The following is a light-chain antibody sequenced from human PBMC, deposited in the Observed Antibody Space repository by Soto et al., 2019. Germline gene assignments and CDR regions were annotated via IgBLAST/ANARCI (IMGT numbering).Light chain of an antibody. J-gene: IGLJ1*01. V-gene: IGLV2-14*03. CDR1: TSDVGGYNY. CDR3: SSFTRSNTYV. Sequence: QSALTQPASVSGSPGQSIAISCTGTTSDVGGYNYVSWYQQHPGKAPKLMIYDVTNRPSGVSDRFSGSKSGNTASLTISGLQAEDEGDYYCSSFTRSNTYVFGTGTKVTVL. CDR2: DVT.